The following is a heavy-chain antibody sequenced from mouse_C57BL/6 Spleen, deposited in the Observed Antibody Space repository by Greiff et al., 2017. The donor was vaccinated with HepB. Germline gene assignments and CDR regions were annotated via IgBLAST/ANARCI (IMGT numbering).Heavy chain of an antibody. CDR3: ARGYYRGWYFDV. CDR2: ISYDGSN. V-gene: IGHV3-6*01. CDR1: GYSITSGYY. Sequence: EVKLMESGPGLVKPSQSLSLTCSVTGYSITSGYYWNWIRQFPGNKLEWMGYISYDGSNNYNPSLKNRISITRDTSKNQFFLKLNSVTTEDTATYYCARGYYRGWYFDVWGTGTTVTVSS. D-gene: IGHD2-12*01. J-gene: IGHJ1*03.